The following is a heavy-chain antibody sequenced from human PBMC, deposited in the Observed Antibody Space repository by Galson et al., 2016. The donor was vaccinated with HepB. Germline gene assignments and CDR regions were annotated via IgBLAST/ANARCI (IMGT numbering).Heavy chain of an antibody. J-gene: IGHJ6*02. CDR1: GFTFRSYG. D-gene: IGHD3-3*01. Sequence: SLRLSCAASGFTFRSYGMHWVRQAPGKGLEWVAVISYDGSNKYYADSVEGRFTISRDNSKNTLYLQMNSLRAEDTAVYYCAKDHYDFWSGQRNYYGMDVWGQGTTVTVSS. CDR3: AKDHYDFWSGQRNYYGMDV. CDR2: ISYDGSNK. V-gene: IGHV3-30*18.